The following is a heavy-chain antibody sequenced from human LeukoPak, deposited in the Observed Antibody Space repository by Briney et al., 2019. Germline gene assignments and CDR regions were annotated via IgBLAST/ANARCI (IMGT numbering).Heavy chain of an antibody. CDR3: ARHGGNAYYDFWSGYYIGYFQH. CDR1: GGSISSYY. D-gene: IGHD3-3*01. J-gene: IGHJ1*01. CDR2: IYYSGST. V-gene: IGHV4-59*08. Sequence: SETLSLTCTVSGGSISSYYWSWIRQPPGKGLEWIGYIYYSGSTNYNPSLKSRVTISVDTSKNQFSLKLSSVTAADTAVYYCARHGGNAYYDFWSGYYIGYFQHWGQGTLVTVSS.